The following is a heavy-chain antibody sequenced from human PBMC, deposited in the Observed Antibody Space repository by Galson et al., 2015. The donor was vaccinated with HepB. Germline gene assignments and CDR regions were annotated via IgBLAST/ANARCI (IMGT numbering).Heavy chain of an antibody. CDR1: GFTFSSYS. Sequence: SLRLSCAASGFTFSSYSMNWVRQAPGEGLEYVSAISSNGGSTYYADSVKGRFTISRDNSKNTLYLQMSSLRAEDTAVYYCVKGRPIPRTAGPLGYYYGMDVWGQGTTVTVSS. CDR3: VKGRPIPRTAGPLGYYYGMDV. J-gene: IGHJ6*02. D-gene: IGHD2-2*02. CDR2: ISSNGGST. V-gene: IGHV3-64D*06.